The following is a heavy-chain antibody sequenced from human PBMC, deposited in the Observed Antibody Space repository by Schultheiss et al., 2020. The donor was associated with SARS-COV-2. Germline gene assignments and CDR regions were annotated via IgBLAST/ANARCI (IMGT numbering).Heavy chain of an antibody. J-gene: IGHJ6*02. CDR2: IIPIFGTA. CDR1: GGTFSSYA. CDR3: ARELDFWSGYYPVYYYGMDV. Sequence: SVKVSCKASGGTFSSYAISWVRQAPGQGLEWMGGIIPIFGTANYTQKFQGRVTITADESTSTAYMELSSLRAEDTAVYYCARELDFWSGYYPVYYYGMDVWGQGTTVTVSS. D-gene: IGHD3-3*01. V-gene: IGHV1-69*13.